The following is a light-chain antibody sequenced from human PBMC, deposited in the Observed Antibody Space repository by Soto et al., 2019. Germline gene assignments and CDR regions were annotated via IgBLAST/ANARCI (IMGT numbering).Light chain of an antibody. J-gene: IGKJ1*01. CDR3: QQYVTSSWT. CDR1: QSLSGN. V-gene: IGKV3-15*01. CDR2: RAS. Sequence: EIVMTHSPATLAVSPGDTATLSCRASQSLSGNLAWYQQKPGQAPRLLIFRASTRATGVPARFSGRGSGTDFTLTISRLEAEDFAVYYCQQYVTSSWTFGQGTKVDI.